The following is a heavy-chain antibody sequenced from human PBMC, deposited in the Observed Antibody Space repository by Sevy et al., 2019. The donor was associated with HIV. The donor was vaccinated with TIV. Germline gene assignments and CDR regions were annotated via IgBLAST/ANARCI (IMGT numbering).Heavy chain of an antibody. CDR2: IYWDDDW. CDR1: GFSLTTSGVG. CDR3: AHALLWFGSLGAYFDF. D-gene: IGHD3-10*01. Sequence: SGPTLVKPTETLTLTCSFSGFSLTTSGVGVGWIRQSPGQALEWLTLIYWDDDWRYNPSVKNRVSITKDSSKGQVVLTLTDMGPADTGTYYCAHALLWFGSLGAYFDFWGRGTQVTVSS. V-gene: IGHV2-5*02. J-gene: IGHJ2*01.